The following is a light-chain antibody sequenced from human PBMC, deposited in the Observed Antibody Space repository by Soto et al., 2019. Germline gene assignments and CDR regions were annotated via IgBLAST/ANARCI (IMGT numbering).Light chain of an antibody. Sequence: QSVLTQPPSASGTPGQRVTISCSGGSSNIGINTVNWYQQLPGTAPKVLIYTDNERPSGVPDRFSGSKSGTSASLAINGLQSGDEADYYCSSYTSSSTRVFGGGTKVTVL. CDR3: SSYTSSSTRV. J-gene: IGLJ3*02. CDR2: TDN. V-gene: IGLV1-44*01. CDR1: SSNIGINT.